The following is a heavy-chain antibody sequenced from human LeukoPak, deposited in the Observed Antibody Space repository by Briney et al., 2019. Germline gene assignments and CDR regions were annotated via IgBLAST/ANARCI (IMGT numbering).Heavy chain of an antibody. Sequence: PGGSLRLSCAASGSTFSSYAMSWVRQAPGKGLEWVSAISGSGGSTYYADSVKGRFTISRDNSKNTLYLQMNSLRAEDTAVYYCAKVNYYDSSGSPDFDYWGQGTLVTVSS. CDR2: ISGSGGST. CDR1: GSTFSSYA. V-gene: IGHV3-23*01. D-gene: IGHD3-22*01. J-gene: IGHJ4*02. CDR3: AKVNYYDSSGSPDFDY.